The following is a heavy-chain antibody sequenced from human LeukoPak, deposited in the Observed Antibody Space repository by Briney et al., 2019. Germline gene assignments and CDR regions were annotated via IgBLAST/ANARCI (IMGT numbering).Heavy chain of an antibody. V-gene: IGHV4-39*01. D-gene: IGHD3-3*01. CDR2: IYYSGST. J-gene: IGHJ3*02. CDR1: GGSISSSSYY. Sequence: KASETLSLTCTVSGGSISSSSYYWGWIRQPPGKGLEWIGSIYYSGSTYYNPSLKSRVTISVDTSKNQFSLKLSSVTAADTAVYYCARAIRFPNAFDIWGQGTMVTVSS. CDR3: ARAIRFPNAFDI.